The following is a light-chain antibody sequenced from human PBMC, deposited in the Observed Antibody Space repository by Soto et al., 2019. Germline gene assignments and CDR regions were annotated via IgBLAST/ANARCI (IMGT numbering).Light chain of an antibody. CDR1: QTITTF. Sequence: DIQLTQSPSSLSASVGDRVTITCRASQTITTFLHWYRQTPGKAPDLLVYAASSLQSGVSSRFSGSGSGTDFTLTISSLQPEDFAAFYCQQTSSTPPTFGQGTPLEIK. CDR3: QQTSSTPPT. J-gene: IGKJ2*01. CDR2: AAS. V-gene: IGKV1-39*01.